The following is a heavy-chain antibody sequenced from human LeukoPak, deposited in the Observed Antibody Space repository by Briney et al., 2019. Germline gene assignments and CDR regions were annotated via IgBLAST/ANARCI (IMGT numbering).Heavy chain of an antibody. CDR3: ARDQAPYGSGTGTYFDY. V-gene: IGHV3-30-3*01. D-gene: IGHD3-10*01. J-gene: IGHJ4*02. CDR2: ISYDGSNQ. Sequence: GGSLRLSCAASGFTFSSCAMHWVRQAPGKGLEWVAIISYDGSNQYYGDSVKGRFTISRDNSKNTVYLQMNSLRGEDTAVYYCARDQAPYGSGTGTYFDYWGQGTLVTVSS. CDR1: GFTFSSCA.